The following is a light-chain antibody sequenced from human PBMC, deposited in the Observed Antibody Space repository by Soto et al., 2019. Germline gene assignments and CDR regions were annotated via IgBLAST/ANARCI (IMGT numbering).Light chain of an antibody. CDR2: WAS. J-gene: IGKJ3*01. CDR3: QQYFYSPPP. Sequence: DIVMTQSPDSLTVSLGERATINCKSSQSVFYSTNNKNYLAWYQQKPGQPPKLLIYWASTREPGVPDRFSGSGSGTDFTPPLSSLQAEDGAGYYWQQYFYSPPPFGPGTKVDIK. CDR1: QSVFYSTNNKNY. V-gene: IGKV4-1*01.